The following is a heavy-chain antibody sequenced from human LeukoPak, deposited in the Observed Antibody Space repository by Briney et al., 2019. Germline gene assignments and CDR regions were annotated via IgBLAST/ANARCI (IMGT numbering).Heavy chain of an antibody. CDR2: ISGSDSLK. CDR3: AREDYYGSGSYMRYFYYYDMDV. V-gene: IGHV3-48*03. D-gene: IGHD3-10*01. CDR1: GFTLSSYG. Sequence: GGSLRLSCAASGFTLSSYGMNWVRQALGKGLEWVSHISGSDSLKYYADSVKGGFTISRDDAKTSLYLQMDSLRAEDTALYYSAREDYYGSGSYMRYFYYYDMDVWGKGTTVTVSS. J-gene: IGHJ6*04.